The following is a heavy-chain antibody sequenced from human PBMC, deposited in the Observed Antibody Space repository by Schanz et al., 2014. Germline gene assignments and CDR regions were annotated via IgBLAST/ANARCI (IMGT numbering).Heavy chain of an antibody. CDR1: GFPFSSHG. CDR3: ARENLNWEAFDI. J-gene: IGHJ3*02. CDR2: IWYDGSNK. V-gene: IGHV3-33*08. Sequence: QVQLVESGGGVVQPGRSLKLSCAASGFPFSSHGMHWVRQAPAKGLEWVAVIWYDGSNKYYADSVKGRFTISRDNSKNTLYLQMNSLRAEDTAVYYCARENLNWEAFDIWGQGTVVTVSS. D-gene: IGHD7-27*01.